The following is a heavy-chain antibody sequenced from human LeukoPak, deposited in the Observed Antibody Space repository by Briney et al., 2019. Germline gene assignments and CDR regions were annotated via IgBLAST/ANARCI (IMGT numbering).Heavy chain of an antibody. CDR2: VYTIGST. Sequence: SETLSLTCTVSGDSISGYYWTWIRQPAGKGLEWIGRVYTIGSTNYNPSLKSRGTISVDTSKNQFSLKLSSVTAADTAVYYCARRQRWLQHFDYWGQGTLVTVSS. CDR1: GDSISGYY. CDR3: ARRQRWLQHFDY. J-gene: IGHJ4*02. D-gene: IGHD5-24*01. V-gene: IGHV4-4*07.